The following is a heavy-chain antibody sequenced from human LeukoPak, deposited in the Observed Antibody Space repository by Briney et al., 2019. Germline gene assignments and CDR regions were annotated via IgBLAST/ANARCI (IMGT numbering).Heavy chain of an antibody. J-gene: IGHJ3*02. CDR2: ISAYNGNT. CDR1: GHTFTNYG. Sequence: ASVKVSCKASGHTFTNYGITWVRQAPGQGLEWMGWISAYNGNTNYAQKFQGRVTMTRNTSISTAYMELSSLRSEDTAVYYCARGPFTMVRGVMGNDAFDIWGQGTMVTVSS. V-gene: IGHV1-18*01. CDR3: ARGPFTMVRGVMGNDAFDI. D-gene: IGHD3-10*01.